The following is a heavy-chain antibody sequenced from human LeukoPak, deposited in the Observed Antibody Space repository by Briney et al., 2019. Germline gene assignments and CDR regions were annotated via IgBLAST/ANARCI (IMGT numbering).Heavy chain of an antibody. J-gene: IGHJ4*02. D-gene: IGHD1-26*01. Sequence: PSETLSLTCIVSGGSISGYYWSWIRQPPGKGLEWIGEINHSGSTNYNPSLKSRVTISVDTSKNQFSLKLSSVTAADTAVYYCARGRRVGAIDYWGQGTLVTVSS. CDR3: ARGRRVGAIDY. CDR1: GGSISGYY. CDR2: INHSGST. V-gene: IGHV4-34*01.